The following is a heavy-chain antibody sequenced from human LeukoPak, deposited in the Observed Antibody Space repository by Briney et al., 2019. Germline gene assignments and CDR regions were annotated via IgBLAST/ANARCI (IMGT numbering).Heavy chain of an antibody. CDR1: GFIFSHHG. Sequence: PGGSLRLSCAASGFIFSHHGMHWVRQAPGKGLEWVAVIWSDPTNRFYTDSVKGRFTISRDNSQNTVFLQMNSLRVKDTAIYYCARDAQRGFDYSNSLKNWGHGTLVTVSS. V-gene: IGHV3-33*01. J-gene: IGHJ4*01. D-gene: IGHD4-11*01. CDR3: ARDAQRGFDYSNSLKN. CDR2: IWSDPTNR.